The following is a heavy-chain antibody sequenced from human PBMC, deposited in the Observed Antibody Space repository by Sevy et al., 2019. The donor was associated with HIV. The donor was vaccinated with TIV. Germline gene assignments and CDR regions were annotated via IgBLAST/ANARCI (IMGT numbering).Heavy chain of an antibody. CDR3: ARDSDYYDSSGYFGMVV. Sequence: GGSLRLSCAASGFTFSSYSMNWVRQAPGMGLEWVSYISSSSSTIYYADSVKGRFTISRDNAKSSLYLQMNSLRAEDTAVYYCARDSDYYDSSGYFGMVVWGQGTTVTASS. V-gene: IGHV3-48*01. CDR1: GFTFSSYS. CDR2: ISSSSSTI. J-gene: IGHJ6*02. D-gene: IGHD3-22*01.